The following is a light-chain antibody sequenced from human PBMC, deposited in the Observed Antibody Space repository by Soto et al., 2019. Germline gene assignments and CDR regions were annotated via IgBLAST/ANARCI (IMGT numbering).Light chain of an antibody. CDR2: GSS. V-gene: IGKV3-20*01. CDR1: QSVTHNY. Sequence: EVVLTQSPGTLSLSPGERATLSCRSSQSVTHNYFAWYQQKPGQAPRLLIFGSSDRATGTPDRFSGSGSGTHCTLNISSLEPEDSAVYYCQQYGSSPPYTFGQGTKLEIK. CDR3: QQYGSSPPYT. J-gene: IGKJ2*01.